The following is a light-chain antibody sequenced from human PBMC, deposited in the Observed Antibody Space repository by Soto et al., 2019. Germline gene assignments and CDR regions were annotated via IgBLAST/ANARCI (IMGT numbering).Light chain of an antibody. V-gene: IGKV1-5*03. Sequence: DIQMTQSPSTLSASVGDRVTITCRASQSISSWLAWYQQKPGKAPKLLIYTASSLESGVPSRFSGSGSGTECTLTISSLQPDHLAPYYCQQYNSYSGYTFGQGTKRESK. CDR3: QQYNSYSGYT. J-gene: IGKJ2*01. CDR1: QSISSW. CDR2: TAS.